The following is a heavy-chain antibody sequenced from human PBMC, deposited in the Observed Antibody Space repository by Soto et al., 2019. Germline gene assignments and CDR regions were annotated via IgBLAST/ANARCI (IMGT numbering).Heavy chain of an antibody. CDR3: ARDRLRDYNWFDP. CDR2: IWYDGSNK. D-gene: IGHD3-10*01. Sequence: GGSLRLSCAASGFTFSSYGMHWVRQAPGKGLEWVAVIWYDGSNKYYADSVKGRFTISRDNSKNTLYLQMNSLRAVDTAVYYCARDRLRDYNWFDPWGQGTLVTSPQ. CDR1: GFTFSSYG. V-gene: IGHV3-33*01. J-gene: IGHJ5*02.